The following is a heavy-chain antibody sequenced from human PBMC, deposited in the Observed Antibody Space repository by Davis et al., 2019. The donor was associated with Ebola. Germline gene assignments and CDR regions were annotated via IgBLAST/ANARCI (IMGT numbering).Heavy chain of an antibody. V-gene: IGHV4-59*01. CDR2: IYYSGST. Sequence: SETLSLTCTVSGGSISSYYWSWIRQPPGKGLEWIGYIYYSGSTNYNPSLKSRVTISVDTSKNQFSLKLSSVTAADTAVYYCARGLGATFLYYYYGMDVWGKGTTVTVSS. D-gene: IGHD1-26*01. CDR1: GGSISSYY. J-gene: IGHJ6*04. CDR3: ARGLGATFLYYYYGMDV.